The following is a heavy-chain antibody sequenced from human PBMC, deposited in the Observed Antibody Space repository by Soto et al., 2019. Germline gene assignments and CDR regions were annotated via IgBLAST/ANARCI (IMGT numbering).Heavy chain of an antibody. D-gene: IGHD6-19*01. CDR3: VREVIAVLGSIRWFDP. J-gene: IGHJ5*02. CDR1: GVTFRDYW. V-gene: IGHV3-74*01. CDR2: IGPDGTST. Sequence: GGSLRLSCAVSGVTFRDYWMHWVRQVPGKGLLWVSRIGPDGTSTKYADSVKGRFTISRSNPENTLYLQMNSLRAEDTGVYYCVREVIAVLGSIRWFDPWGQGTLVTVSS.